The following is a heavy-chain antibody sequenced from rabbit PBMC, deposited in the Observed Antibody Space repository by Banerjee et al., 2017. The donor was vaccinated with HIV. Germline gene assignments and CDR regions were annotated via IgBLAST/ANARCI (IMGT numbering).Heavy chain of an antibody. CDR3: ARDLSGDWYFNL. J-gene: IGHJ4*01. V-gene: IGHV1S45*01. CDR2: IYAGSSGST. D-gene: IGHD2-1*01. CDR1: GLDFSTYS. Sequence: QEQLVESGGGLVQPGGSLKLSCKASGLDFSTYSMSWVRQAPGKGLEWIACIYAGSSGSTYYASWAKGRFTISKTSSTTVTLQMTSLTAADTATYFCARDLSGDWYFNLWGPGTLVTVS.